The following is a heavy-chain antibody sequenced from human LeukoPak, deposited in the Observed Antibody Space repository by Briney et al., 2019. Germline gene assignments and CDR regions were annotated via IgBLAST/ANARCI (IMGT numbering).Heavy chain of an antibody. J-gene: IGHJ4*02. CDR2: ISGSGGST. Sequence: GGSLRLSCAASGFTFSSYAMSWVRQAPGKGLEWVSAISGSGGSTYYADSVKGRFTISRDNSKNTLYVEMNTLRAEDTAVYYCAKWGDYDILTGYYVSDFWGQGALVTVSS. CDR1: GFTFSSYA. V-gene: IGHV3-23*01. CDR3: AKWGDYDILTGYYVSDF. D-gene: IGHD3-9*01.